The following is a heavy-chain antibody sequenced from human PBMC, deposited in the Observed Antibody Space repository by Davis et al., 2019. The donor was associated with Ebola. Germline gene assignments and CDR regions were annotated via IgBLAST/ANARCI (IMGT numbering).Heavy chain of an antibody. V-gene: IGHV4-59*01. D-gene: IGHD3-10*02. Sequence: SETLSLTCSVSGASISGYFWSWIRQSPGKGLEWIGYIYNNGRTSYNPSLRSRVTISLGTSNIQFSLKLTSVTAADTAIYYCAGARSYYVLDFWGQGTLVTVSS. CDR2: IYNNGRT. J-gene: IGHJ4*02. CDR1: GASISGYF. CDR3: AGARSYYVLDF.